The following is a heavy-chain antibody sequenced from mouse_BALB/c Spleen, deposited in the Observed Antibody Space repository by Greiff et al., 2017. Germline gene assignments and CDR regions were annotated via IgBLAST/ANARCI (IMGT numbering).Heavy chain of an antibody. J-gene: IGHJ1*01. Sequence: VQLKESGPGLVKPSQSLSLTCTVTGYSITSDYAWNWIRQFPGNKLEWMGYISYSGSTSYNPSLKSRISITRDTSKNQFFLQLNSVTTEDTATYYCASRGLDWYFDVWGAGTTVTVSS. CDR3: ASRGLDWYFDV. CDR1: GYSITSDYA. V-gene: IGHV3-2*02. CDR2: ISYSGST. D-gene: IGHD2-13*01.